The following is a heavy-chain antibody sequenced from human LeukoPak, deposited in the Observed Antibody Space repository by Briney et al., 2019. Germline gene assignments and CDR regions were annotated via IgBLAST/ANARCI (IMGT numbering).Heavy chain of an antibody. CDR3: ARGLMMAVAGRGEFHY. Sequence: SETLALTCTVSGGSISSYYWSWIRQPPGKGLEWIGYIYYSGSTNYNPSLKSRVTISVDTSKNQFSLKLSSVTAADTAVYYCARGLMMAVAGRGEFHYWGQGTLVTVSS. J-gene: IGHJ4*02. CDR1: GGSISSYY. V-gene: IGHV4-59*01. CDR2: IYYSGST. D-gene: IGHD6-13*01.